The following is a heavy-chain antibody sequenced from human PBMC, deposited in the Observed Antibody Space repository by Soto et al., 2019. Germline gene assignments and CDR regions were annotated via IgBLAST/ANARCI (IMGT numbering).Heavy chain of an antibody. J-gene: IGHJ3*02. Sequence: PSETLSLTCTVSGGSISSGGYYWSWIRQHPGKGLEWIGYIYYSGSTYYNPSPKSRVTISVDTSKNQFSLKLSSVTAADTAVYYCARDWGDIVVVPSSRRWYAFDIWGPGTMVTVS. CDR2: IYYSGST. CDR3: ARDWGDIVVVPSSRRWYAFDI. V-gene: IGHV4-31*03. D-gene: IGHD2-2*01. CDR1: GGSISSGGYY.